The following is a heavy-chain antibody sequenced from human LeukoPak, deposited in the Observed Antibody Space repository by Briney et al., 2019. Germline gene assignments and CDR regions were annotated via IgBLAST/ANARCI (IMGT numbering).Heavy chain of an antibody. J-gene: IGHJ4*02. CDR2: IYYSGST. CDR3: ARHPYGRDGYSHFDY. CDR1: GGSISSYY. D-gene: IGHD5-24*01. V-gene: IGHV4-59*08. Sequence: SETLSLTCTVSGGSISSYYWSWIRQPPGKGLEWIGYIYYSGSTNYNPSLKSRVTISVDTSKNQFSLELSSVTAADTAVYYCARHPYGRDGYSHFDYWGQGTLVTVSS.